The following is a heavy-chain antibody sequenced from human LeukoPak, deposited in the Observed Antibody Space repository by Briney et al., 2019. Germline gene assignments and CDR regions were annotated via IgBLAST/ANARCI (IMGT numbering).Heavy chain of an antibody. CDR3: ARVTYYYDSSGYPDY. CDR1: GYTFTGYY. CDR2: MNPNSGNT. J-gene: IGHJ4*02. V-gene: IGHV1-8*02. Sequence: ASVKVSCKASGYTFTGYYMHWVRQAPGQGLEWMGWMNPNSGNTGYAQKFQGRVTMTRNTSISTAYMELSSLRSEDTAVYYCARVTYYYDSSGYPDYWGQGTLVTVSS. D-gene: IGHD3-22*01.